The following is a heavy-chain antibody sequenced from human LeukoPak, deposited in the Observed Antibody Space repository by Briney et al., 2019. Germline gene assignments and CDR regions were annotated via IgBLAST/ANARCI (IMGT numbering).Heavy chain of an antibody. CDR1: GFSFSNYA. CDR2: IGGNCGST. J-gene: IGHJ3*02. D-gene: IGHD4-23*01. Sequence: PGGSLRLSCAASGFSFSNYAMNWVRQAPGKGLEWVSSIGGNCGSTYYAASVKGRFIISRYNSKNTLYLQMNGLRAEDTAVYYCAKVLDTAVVLDVFDMWGQGTLVTVSS. V-gene: IGHV3-23*01. CDR3: AKVLDTAVVLDVFDM.